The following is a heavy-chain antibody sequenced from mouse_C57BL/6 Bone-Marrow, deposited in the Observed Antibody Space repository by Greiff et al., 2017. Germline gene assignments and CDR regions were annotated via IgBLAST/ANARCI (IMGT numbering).Heavy chain of an antibody. J-gene: IGHJ1*03. D-gene: IGHD2-1*01. CDR1: GFHIKDYY. CDR2: IDPEDGDT. Sequence: VQLQQSGAELVRPGASVKLSCTASGFHIKDYYMHWVKQRPEQGLEWIGRIDPEDGDTAYAPKVQGKATMTADTSSNTAYLQLSSLTSEDTAFYYCTEGNYWYFDVWGTGTTVTGSS. CDR3: TEGNYWYFDV. V-gene: IGHV14-1*01.